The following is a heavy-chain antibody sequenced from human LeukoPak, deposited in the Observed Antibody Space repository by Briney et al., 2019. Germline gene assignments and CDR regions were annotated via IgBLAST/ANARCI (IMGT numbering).Heavy chain of an antibody. J-gene: IGHJ4*02. CDR1: GYTFTGYY. Sequence: GASVKVSCKASGYTFTGYYMHWVRQAPGQGLEWMGWINPNSGGTNYAQKFQGRVTMTRDTSISTAYMELSRLRPDDTAVYYCARDEGEGSSSSDYWGQGTLVTVSS. D-gene: IGHD6-13*01. CDR3: ARDEGEGSSSSDY. V-gene: IGHV1-2*02. CDR2: INPNSGGT.